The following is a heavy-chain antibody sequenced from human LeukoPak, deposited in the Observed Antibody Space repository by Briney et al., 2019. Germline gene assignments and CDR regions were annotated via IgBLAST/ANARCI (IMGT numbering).Heavy chain of an antibody. V-gene: IGHV3-23*01. Sequence: PGGSLRLSCAASGFTVSSNYMSWVRQAPGKGLEWVSAISGSGGSTYYADSVKGRFTISRHNSKNTLYLQMNSLRAEDTAVYYCAKVLGDLSFSVLDYWGQGTLVTVSS. J-gene: IGHJ4*02. CDR1: GFTVSSNY. CDR3: AKVLGDLSFSVLDY. CDR2: ISGSGGST. D-gene: IGHD2-8*01.